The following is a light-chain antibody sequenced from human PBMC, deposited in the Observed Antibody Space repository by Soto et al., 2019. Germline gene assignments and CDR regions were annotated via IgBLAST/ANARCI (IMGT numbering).Light chain of an antibody. CDR2: DAS. Sequence: DIQMTQSPSSLSASVGDRVTITCRASQSINFWLAWYQQKPGKAPKLLIYDASNLESGVPSRFGGSGSGTEFTLTISSLQPDDFATYYCQQYRTFGQGTKVDIK. CDR1: QSINFW. CDR3: QQYRT. V-gene: IGKV1-5*01. J-gene: IGKJ1*01.